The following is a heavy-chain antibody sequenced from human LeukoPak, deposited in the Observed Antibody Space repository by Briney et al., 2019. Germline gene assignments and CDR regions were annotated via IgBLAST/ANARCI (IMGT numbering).Heavy chain of an antibody. J-gene: IGHJ4*02. CDR2: IYYSGST. CDR1: GGSISSYY. Sequence: SETLSLTCTVSGGSISSYYWSWIRQPPGKGLEWIGYIYYSGSTNYNPSLKSRVTISVDTSKNQFSLKLSSVTAADTAVYYCARGHSTAQWLTPFDYWGQGTLVTVSS. CDR3: ARGHSTAQWLTPFDY. D-gene: IGHD6-19*01. V-gene: IGHV4-59*01.